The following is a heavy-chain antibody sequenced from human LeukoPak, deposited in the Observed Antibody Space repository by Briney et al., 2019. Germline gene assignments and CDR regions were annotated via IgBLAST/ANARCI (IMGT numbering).Heavy chain of an antibody. CDR3: ARDQEGFDY. Sequence: ASVKVSCKASGYTFTSNYVHWVRQAPGQGLEWVGMIYPRDGSTSYAQKFQGRVIVSRDTSRSTVHMELSGLRSEDTAVYYCARDQEGFDYWGQGTLVTVSS. CDR2: IYPRDGST. CDR1: GYTFTSNY. V-gene: IGHV1-46*01. J-gene: IGHJ4*02.